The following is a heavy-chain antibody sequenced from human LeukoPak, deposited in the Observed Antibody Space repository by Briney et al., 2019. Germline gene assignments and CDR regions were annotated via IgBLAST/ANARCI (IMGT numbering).Heavy chain of an antibody. CDR3: ARGSLRGWFDP. J-gene: IGHJ5*02. Sequence: SETLSLTCTVSGGSISGHYWSWIRQPPGKGLEWIGYIYYSGSTNYNPSLKSRVTISVDTSKNQFSLKLSSVTAADTAVYYCARGSLRGWFDPWGQGTLVTVSS. V-gene: IGHV4-59*11. D-gene: IGHD3-10*01. CDR1: GGSISGHY. CDR2: IYYSGST.